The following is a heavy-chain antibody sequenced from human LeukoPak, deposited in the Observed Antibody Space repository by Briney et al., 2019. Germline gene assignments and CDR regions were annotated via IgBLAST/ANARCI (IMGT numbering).Heavy chain of an antibody. CDR3: ARGEPTKQLWERYYYFYRDV. CDR2: ISSSSSYI. J-gene: IGHJ6*03. Sequence: GGSLRLSCAASGFTFSSYSMNWVRQAPGKGLEWVSSISSSSSYIYYADSVKGRFTISRDNSKNTLYLQMHSLRAEDTAVYYCARGEPTKQLWERYYYFYRDVWGKGTTVTISS. D-gene: IGHD5-18*01. V-gene: IGHV3-21*04. CDR1: GFTFSSYS.